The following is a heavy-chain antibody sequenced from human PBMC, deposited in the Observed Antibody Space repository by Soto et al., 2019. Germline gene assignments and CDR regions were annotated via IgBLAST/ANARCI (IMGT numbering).Heavy chain of an antibody. CDR1: GGTFSSYA. V-gene: IGHV1-69*06. J-gene: IGHJ4*02. D-gene: IGHD6-13*01. CDR3: ARDASIAAAGTTFDY. CDR2: IIPIFGTA. Sequence: ASVKVSCKASGGTFSSYAISWVRQAPGQGLEWMGGIIPIFGTANYAQKFQGRVTITADKSTSTAYMELSSLRSEDTAVYYCARDASIAAAGTTFDYWGQGTPFPVSP.